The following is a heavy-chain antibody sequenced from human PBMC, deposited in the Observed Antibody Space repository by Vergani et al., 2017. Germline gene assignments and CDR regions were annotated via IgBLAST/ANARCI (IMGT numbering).Heavy chain of an antibody. D-gene: IGHD6-6*01. Sequence: QVQLVQSGAEVKKPGSSVKVSCKASGGTFSSYAISWVRQAPGQGLEWMGRIIPILGIANYAQKFQGRVTITADKSTSTAYMELSSLRSDDTAVYYCAREWVVAARYWFDPWGQGTLVTVSS. CDR1: GGTFSSYA. CDR3: AREWVVAARYWFDP. V-gene: IGHV1-69*04. CDR2: IIPILGIA. J-gene: IGHJ5*02.